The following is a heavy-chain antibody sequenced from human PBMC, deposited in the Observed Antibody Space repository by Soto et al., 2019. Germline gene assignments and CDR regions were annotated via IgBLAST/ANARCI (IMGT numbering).Heavy chain of an antibody. D-gene: IGHD3-16*01. CDR2: VSIGGST. CDR3: ARGEYDYVWGSYGLDAFDI. CDR1: GFTFSSYA. V-gene: IGHV3-23*01. Sequence: PGGSLRLSCAASGFTFSSYAMGWVRQGPGKGLEWVAVVSIGGSTHYADSVRGRFTISRDNSKNTLSLQTNSLTAEDTAVYYCARGEYDYVWGSYGLDAFDISGQGTIVTVSS. J-gene: IGHJ3*02.